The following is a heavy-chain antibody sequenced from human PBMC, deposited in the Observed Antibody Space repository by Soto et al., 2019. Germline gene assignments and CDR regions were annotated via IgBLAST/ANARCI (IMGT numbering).Heavy chain of an antibody. CDR1: GFTVSSNY. CDR3: ARGGSRRLQLLFVFDS. D-gene: IGHD1-1*01. Sequence: EVQLVESGGGLIQPGGSLRLSCAASGFTVSSNYMSWVRQAPGKGLEWVSVIYSGGSTYYADSVMDRFTISRDNSKNTLYLQMNGLRAEDTAVYYCARGGSRRLQLLFVFDSWGQGTLVTVSS. J-gene: IGHJ4*02. V-gene: IGHV3-53*01. CDR2: IYSGGST.